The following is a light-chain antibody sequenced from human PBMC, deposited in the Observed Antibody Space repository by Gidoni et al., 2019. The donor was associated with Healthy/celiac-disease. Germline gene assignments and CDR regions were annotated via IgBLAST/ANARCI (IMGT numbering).Light chain of an antibody. CDR1: STNIGAGYD. J-gene: IGLJ2*01. Sequence: QSVLTQPPSVSGAPGQRVTISCTGSSTNIGAGYDLPWYQQLPGTAPKLLIYGNSTRPSGVPDRFSGSKSGTSASLAITVLQAEDEADYYCQSYDSSLSGVVFGGGTKLTVL. V-gene: IGLV1-40*01. CDR3: QSYDSSLSGVV. CDR2: GNS.